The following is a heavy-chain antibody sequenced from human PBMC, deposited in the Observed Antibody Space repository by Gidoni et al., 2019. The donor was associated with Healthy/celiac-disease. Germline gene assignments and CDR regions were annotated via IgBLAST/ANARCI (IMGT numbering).Heavy chain of an antibody. CDR2: IKQDGSEK. V-gene: IGHV3-7*03. Sequence: EVQLVESGGGLVQPGGSLRLSCAASGFTFSSYWMSWVRQAPGKGLEWVANIKQDGSEKYYVDSVKGRFTISRDNAKNSLYLQMNSLRAEDTAVYYCARGSGKVITRGMDVWGQGTTVTVSS. D-gene: IGHD3-22*01. CDR3: ARGSGKVITRGMDV. J-gene: IGHJ6*02. CDR1: GFTFSSYW.